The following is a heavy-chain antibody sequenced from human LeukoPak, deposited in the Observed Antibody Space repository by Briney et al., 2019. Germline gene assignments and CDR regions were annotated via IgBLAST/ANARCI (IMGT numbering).Heavy chain of an antibody. D-gene: IGHD1-26*01. Sequence: ASVKVSCKASGYTFTSYHMHWVRQAPGQGLEWMGWMNPNSGNTGYAQKFQGRVTMTRNTSISTAYMELSRLRSDDTAVYYCARGHRRIVGAPGVYWGQGTLVTVSS. CDR1: GYTFTSYH. CDR3: ARGHRRIVGAPGVY. J-gene: IGHJ4*02. V-gene: IGHV1-8*01. CDR2: MNPNSGNT.